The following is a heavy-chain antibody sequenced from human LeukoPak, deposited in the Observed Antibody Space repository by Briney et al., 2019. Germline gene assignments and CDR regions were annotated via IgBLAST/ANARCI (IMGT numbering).Heavy chain of an antibody. D-gene: IGHD5-12*01. CDR2: ISAYNGNT. Sequence: EASVKVSCKASGYTFTSYGISWVRQAPGQGLEWMGWISAYNGNTNYAQKLQGRVTMTTDTSTSTAYMELRGLRSDDTAVYYCAREGSGYDRADFDYWGQGTLVTVSS. V-gene: IGHV1-18*01. J-gene: IGHJ4*02. CDR3: AREGSGYDRADFDY. CDR1: GYTFTSYG.